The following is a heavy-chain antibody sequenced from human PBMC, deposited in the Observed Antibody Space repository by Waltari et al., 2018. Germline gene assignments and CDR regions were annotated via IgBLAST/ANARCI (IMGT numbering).Heavy chain of an antibody. CDR2: ISYDGSNK. D-gene: IGHD6-25*01. CDR1: GFTFSSYA. CDR3: ARDRIAARNWFDP. Sequence: QVQLVESGGGVVQPGRSLRLSCAASGFTFSSYAMHWVRQAPGKGREWVAVISYDGSNKYYADSVKGRFTISRDNSKNTLYLQMNSLRAEDTAVYYCARDRIAARNWFDPWGQGTLVTVSS. J-gene: IGHJ5*02. V-gene: IGHV3-30-3*01.